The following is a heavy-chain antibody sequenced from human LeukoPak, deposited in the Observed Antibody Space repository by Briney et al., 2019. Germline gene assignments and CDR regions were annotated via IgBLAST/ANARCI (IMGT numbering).Heavy chain of an antibody. CDR2: INTDGSST. D-gene: IGHD3-10*01. CDR1: GFTFSSYW. J-gene: IGHJ6*02. V-gene: IGHV3-74*01. CDR3: AREVTMVRGVTYYYYYGMDV. Sequence: GGSLRLSCAASGFTFSSYWMHWVRQAPGKGLVWVSRINTDGSSTSYADSVKGRFTISRDNAKNSLYLQMNSLRAEDTAVYYCAREVTMVRGVTYYYYYGMDVWGQGTTVTVSS.